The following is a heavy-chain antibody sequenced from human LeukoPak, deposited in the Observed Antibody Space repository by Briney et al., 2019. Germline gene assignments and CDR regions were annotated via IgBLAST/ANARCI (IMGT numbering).Heavy chain of an antibody. Sequence: SETLSLTCTVSGGSISSGSYYWSWIRQPAGKGLEWIGRIYTSGSTNYNPSLKSRVTISVDTSKNQFSLKLSSVTAADTAVYYCARGTWIQPLDYWGQGTLVTVSS. D-gene: IGHD5-18*01. CDR2: IYTSGST. CDR3: ARGTWIQPLDY. V-gene: IGHV4-61*02. J-gene: IGHJ4*02. CDR1: GGSISSGSYY.